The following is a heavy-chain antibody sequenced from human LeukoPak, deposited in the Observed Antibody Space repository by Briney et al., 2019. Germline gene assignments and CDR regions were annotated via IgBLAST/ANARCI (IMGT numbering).Heavy chain of an antibody. CDR3: ARGPLGVSYCPNYYSYYYMDV. J-gene: IGHJ6*03. CDR1: GGSISRYY. V-gene: IGHV4-4*07. D-gene: IGHD1-26*01. Sequence: SETLSLTCTVSGGSISRYYWSWIRQPAGKGLEWIVRIYTSGSTNYNPPRKSRVTMSVDTSKNQFSLKLSSVTAADTAVYYCARGPLGVSYCPNYYSYYYMDVWGKGTTVTISS. CDR2: IYTSGST.